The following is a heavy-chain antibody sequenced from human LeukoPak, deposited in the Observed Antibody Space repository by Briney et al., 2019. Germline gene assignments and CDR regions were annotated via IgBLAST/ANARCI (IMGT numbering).Heavy chain of an antibody. V-gene: IGHV3-15*01. CDR3: TTDVGATAYAFDI. CDR1: GFTFSSYG. Sequence: GGTLRLSCAASGFTFSSYGMSWVRQAPGKGLEWVGRIKSKTDGGTTDYAAPVKGRFTISRDDSKNTLYLQMNSLKTEDTAVYYCTTDVGATAYAFDIWGQGTMVTVSS. J-gene: IGHJ3*02. D-gene: IGHD1-26*01. CDR2: IKSKTDGGTT.